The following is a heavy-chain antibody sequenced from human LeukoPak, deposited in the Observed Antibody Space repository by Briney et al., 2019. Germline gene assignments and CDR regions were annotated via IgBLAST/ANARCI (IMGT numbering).Heavy chain of an antibody. CDR3: AINGGGDSGYGNFDY. V-gene: IGHV3-9*01. D-gene: IGHD5-12*01. CDR2: INWNIDSI. Sequence: GGSLTLFCALSGFTVDNYSIHWVRQLPGKGREWVSCINWNIDSIGHTLSVNGRFSTSRDTAKHSLYLQMNSLRRAATASDYCAINGGGDSGYGNFDYWGQGTLVTVSS. J-gene: IGHJ4*02. CDR1: GFTVDNYS.